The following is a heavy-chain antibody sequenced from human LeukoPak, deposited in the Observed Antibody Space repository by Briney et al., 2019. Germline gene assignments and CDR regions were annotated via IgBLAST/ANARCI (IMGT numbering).Heavy chain of an antibody. CDR2: IIPIFGTA. J-gene: IGHJ5*02. D-gene: IGHD4-23*01. Sequence: GASVKVSCKASGGTFSSYAISWVRQAPGQGLEWMGGIIPIFGTANYAQKFQGRVTITADESTSTAYMELSSLRSEDTAVYYCARELRLRWVPHWFDPWGQGTLVTVSS. CDR3: ARELRLRWVPHWFDP. V-gene: IGHV1-69*13. CDR1: GGTFSSYA.